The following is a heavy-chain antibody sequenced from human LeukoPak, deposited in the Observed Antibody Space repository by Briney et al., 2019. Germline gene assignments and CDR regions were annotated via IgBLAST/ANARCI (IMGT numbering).Heavy chain of an antibody. J-gene: IGHJ4*02. D-gene: IGHD3-22*01. Sequence: EGSLRLSCAASGFTFSSYAMHWVRQAPGKGLEWVAVISYDGSNKYYADSVKGRFTISRDNSKNTLYLQMNSLRAEDTAVYYCARPSTYYYDSSGYYYDYWGQGTLVTVSS. V-gene: IGHV3-30*04. CDR2: ISYDGSNK. CDR3: ARPSTYYYDSSGYYYDY. CDR1: GFTFSSYA.